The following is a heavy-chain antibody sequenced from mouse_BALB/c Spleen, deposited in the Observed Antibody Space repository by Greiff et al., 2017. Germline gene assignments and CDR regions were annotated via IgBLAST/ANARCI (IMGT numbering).Heavy chain of an antibody. CDR2: INPGSGGT. CDR1: GYAFTNYL. Sequence: QVQLQQSGAELVRPGTSVKVSCKASGYAFTNYLIEWVKQRPGQGLEWIGVINPGSGGTNYNEKFKGKATLTADKSSSTAYMQLSSLTSDDSAVYFCANLYGNYAWFAYWGQGTLVTVSA. V-gene: IGHV1-54*01. CDR3: ANLYGNYAWFAY. J-gene: IGHJ3*01. D-gene: IGHD2-1*01.